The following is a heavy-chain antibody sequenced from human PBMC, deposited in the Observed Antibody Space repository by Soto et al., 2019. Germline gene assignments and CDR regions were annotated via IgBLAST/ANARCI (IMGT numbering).Heavy chain of an antibody. Sequence: EVQLVEFGGGLVQPGGSLRLSCAASGFTFGSYAMHWVRQAPGKGMEYVSAISGNEGSTYCANSVKGRFTISRYNSKNTLYVQMGSLRVEDMAVYYCARRGYGLYFDYWGQGTLVTVSS. CDR1: GFTFGSYA. CDR3: ARRGYGLYFDY. J-gene: IGHJ4*02. D-gene: IGHD3-10*01. V-gene: IGHV3-64*01. CDR2: ISGNEGST.